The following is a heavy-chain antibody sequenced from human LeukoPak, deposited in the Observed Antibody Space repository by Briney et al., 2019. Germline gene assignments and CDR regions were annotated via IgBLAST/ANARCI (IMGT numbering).Heavy chain of an antibody. CDR1: GYSFTSYW. V-gene: IGHV5-51*01. CDR3: ARQKDYGDYVSPFDY. CDR2: IYPGDSDT. Sequence: GVSLKISCKGSGYSFTSYWIGWVRQMPGKGLEWMGIIYPGDSDTRYSPSFQGQVTISADKSISTAYLQWSSLKASDTAMYYCARQKDYGDYVSPFDYWGQGTLVTVSS. D-gene: IGHD4-17*01. J-gene: IGHJ4*02.